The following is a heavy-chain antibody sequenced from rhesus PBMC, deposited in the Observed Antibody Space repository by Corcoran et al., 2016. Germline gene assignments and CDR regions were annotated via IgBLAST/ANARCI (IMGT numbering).Heavy chain of an antibody. J-gene: IGHJ4*01. D-gene: IGHD2-21*01. CDR1: GYTFTDYY. Sequence: EVQLVQSGAEVKKPGASVKISCKASGYTFTDYYLHWVRQAPGKGLEWMGRVDPEDGQAIHAKKFQDRGTITAETSTDTAYMELSSLRSEDTAGYYCATSYGTGSGCYDDGGFDYWGQGVLVTVSS. V-gene: IGHV1-111*02. CDR3: ATSYGTGSGCYDDGGFDY. CDR2: VDPEDGQA.